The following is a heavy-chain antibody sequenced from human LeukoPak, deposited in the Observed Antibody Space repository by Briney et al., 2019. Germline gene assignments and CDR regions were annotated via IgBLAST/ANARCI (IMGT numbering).Heavy chain of an antibody. D-gene: IGHD6-19*01. Sequence: GGSLRLSCAASGFTLSIYDMTWVRQAPGRGLEWVSSIRPSGDNTYYGDSVKGRFTISRDNSKNTVYLQMNNMRVDDTAVYYCARVAGWHWFDPWGQGTLVTVSS. CDR1: GFTLSIYD. CDR3: ARVAGWHWFDP. V-gene: IGHV3-23*01. CDR2: IRPSGDNT. J-gene: IGHJ5*02.